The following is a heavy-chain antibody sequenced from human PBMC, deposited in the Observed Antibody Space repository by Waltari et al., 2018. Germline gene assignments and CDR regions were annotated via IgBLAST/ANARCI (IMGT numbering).Heavy chain of an antibody. CDR1: GGPISSGSYS. D-gene: IGHD3-22*01. V-gene: IGHV4-61*02. CDR2: IYTSGST. Sequence: QVQLQESGPGLVKPSQTLSLTCTVSGGPISSGSYSWSWIRQPAGKGLEWIGRIYTSGSTNYNPSLKSRVTISVDTSKNQFSLKLSSVTAADTAVYYCARVKRDYDSSGYYHPGAFDIWGQGTMVTVSS. J-gene: IGHJ3*02. CDR3: ARVKRDYDSSGYYHPGAFDI.